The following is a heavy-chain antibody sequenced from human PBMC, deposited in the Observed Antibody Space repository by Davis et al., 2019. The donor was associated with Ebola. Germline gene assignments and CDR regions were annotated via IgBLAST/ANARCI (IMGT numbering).Heavy chain of an antibody. CDR3: ARDVEMATNLNDAFDI. Sequence: GESLKISCAASGFTFSSYAMSWVRQPPGQGLEWVSAISRSGGSTYYADSVKGRFTISRDNAKNSLYLQMNSLRAEDTAVYYCARDVEMATNLNDAFDIWGQGTMVTVSS. V-gene: IGHV3-23*01. J-gene: IGHJ3*02. CDR2: ISRSGGST. D-gene: IGHD5-24*01. CDR1: GFTFSSYA.